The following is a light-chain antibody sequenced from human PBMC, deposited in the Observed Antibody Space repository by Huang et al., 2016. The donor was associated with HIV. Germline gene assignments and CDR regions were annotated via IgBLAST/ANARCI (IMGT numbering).Light chain of an antibody. CDR1: QTVSKY. J-gene: IGKJ2*01. Sequence: EIVLTQSPDTLSLSPGERAPLSCRASQTVSKYLAWYQHKPGQSPRLLIYDASKRAAGIPARCSGSGSGTDFTLSISSLEPEDFAVYYCQQRDNWPPMYTFGQGTKLEIK. CDR3: QQRDNWPPMYT. V-gene: IGKV3-11*01. CDR2: DAS.